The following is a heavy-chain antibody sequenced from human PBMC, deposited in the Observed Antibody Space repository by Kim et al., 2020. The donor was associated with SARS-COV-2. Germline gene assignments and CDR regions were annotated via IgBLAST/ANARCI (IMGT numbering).Heavy chain of an antibody. Sequence: GGSLRLSCTASGFTFGDYAMSWVRQAPGKGLEWVGFIRSKAYGGTTEYAAPVKGRFTISRDDSKSIAYLQMNSLKTEDTAVYYCTQGEDFWSGYLYFDYGSQGSLVTISS. J-gene: IGHJ4*02. CDR1: GFTFGDYA. CDR3: TQGEDFWSGYLYFDY. CDR2: IRSKAYGGTT. V-gene: IGHV3-49*04. D-gene: IGHD3-3*01.